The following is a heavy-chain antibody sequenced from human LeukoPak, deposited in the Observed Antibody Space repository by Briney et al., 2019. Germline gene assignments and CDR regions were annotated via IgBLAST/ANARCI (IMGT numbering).Heavy chain of an antibody. CDR1: GGSISSYY. CDR2: IYNSGST. CDR3: AALYSSGWPFDY. J-gene: IGHJ4*02. V-gene: IGHV4-59*01. Sequence: SETLSLTCTVSGGSISSYYWSWIRQPPGKGLEWIGYIYNSGSTNYNPSLKSRVTISVDTSKNQFSLKLSSVTAADTAVYYCAALYSSGWPFDYWGQGTLVTVSS. D-gene: IGHD6-19*01.